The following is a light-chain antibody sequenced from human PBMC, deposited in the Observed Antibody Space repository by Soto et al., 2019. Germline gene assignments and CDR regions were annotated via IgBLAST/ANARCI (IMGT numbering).Light chain of an antibody. CDR1: QSVSSK. V-gene: IGKV3-20*01. CDR3: QQYGSSGT. Sequence: ETVMTQSPATLSVSPGERATLSCRASQSVSSKLAWYQQKPGQAPRLLIYGASTRATGIPGRFSGGGSGTDFTLTISRLEPEDFAVYYCQQYGSSGTFGQGTKVDIK. J-gene: IGKJ1*01. CDR2: GAS.